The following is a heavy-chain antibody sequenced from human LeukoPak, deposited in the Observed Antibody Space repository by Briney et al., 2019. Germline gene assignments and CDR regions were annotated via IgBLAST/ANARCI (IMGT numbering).Heavy chain of an antibody. CDR3: ARGSQVPSSLGRIFREGATSVS. CDR2: IDTNTGNT. CDR1: GYTFTSYT. V-gene: IGHV7-4-1*02. Sequence: GASVKVSCKASGYTFTSYTMNWVRQAPGQGLEWMGWIDTNTGNTRYAQDFTRRFVFSFDTSVSTAYLQISSLKAEDTAVYYCARGSQVPSSLGRIFREGATSVSWGQGTLVTVSS. D-gene: IGHD1-26*01. J-gene: IGHJ5*02.